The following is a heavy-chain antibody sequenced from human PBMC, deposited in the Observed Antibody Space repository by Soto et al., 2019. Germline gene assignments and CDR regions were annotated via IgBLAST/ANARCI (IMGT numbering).Heavy chain of an antibody. CDR2: IYYSGST. CDR3: QLVVVLAARIYYYYMDV. J-gene: IGHJ6*03. D-gene: IGHD2-2*01. Sequence: SETLSLTCTVSGGSISSSSYYWGWIRQPPGKGLEWIGSIYYSGSTYYNPSLKSRVTISVDTSKNQFSLKLSSVTAADTAVYYCQLVVVLAARIYYYYMDVWGKGTTVTVSS. CDR1: GGSISSSSYY. V-gene: IGHV4-39*01.